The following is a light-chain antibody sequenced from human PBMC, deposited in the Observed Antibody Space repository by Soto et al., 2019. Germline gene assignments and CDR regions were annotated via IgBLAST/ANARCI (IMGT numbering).Light chain of an antibody. CDR1: QGTRRY. Sequence: DSQWSQSPSFMSASVGERVALACRGCQGTRRYLAWFPQKPGRAPKLLIYGACTLQSGVLAMFSCSGAGTEFTRIISRLQPDDVATDSCGPYNSSSEAFRQGTKVDIK. CDR3: GPYNSSSEA. CDR2: GAC. V-gene: IGKV1-9*01. J-gene: IGKJ1*01.